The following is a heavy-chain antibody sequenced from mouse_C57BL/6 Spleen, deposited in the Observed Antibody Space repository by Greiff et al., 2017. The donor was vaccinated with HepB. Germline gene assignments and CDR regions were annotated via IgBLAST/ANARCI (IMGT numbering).Heavy chain of an antibody. Sequence: VQLQQSGAELVRPGASVKLSCTASGFNIKDDYMHWVKQRPEQGLEWIGWIDPENGDTEYASKFQGKATITADTSSNTAYLQLSSLTSEDTAVYYCTRLDSSGYWFAYWGQGTLVTVSA. D-gene: IGHD3-2*02. CDR3: TRLDSSGYWFAY. CDR2: IDPENGDT. V-gene: IGHV14-4*01. CDR1: GFNIKDDY. J-gene: IGHJ3*01.